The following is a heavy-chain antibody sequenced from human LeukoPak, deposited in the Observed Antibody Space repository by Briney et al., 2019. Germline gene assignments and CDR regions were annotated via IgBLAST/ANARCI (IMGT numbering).Heavy chain of an antibody. D-gene: IGHD6-19*01. J-gene: IGHJ4*02. V-gene: IGHV3-21*01. Sequence: GGSLRLSCAASGFTFSSYTLNWVRQAPGKGLEWVSSISSSSSYIYYADSVKGRFTISRDNAKNSLFLQMNSLRAEDTAVYYCARVSSYSSGWYPPNFDYWGQGTLVTVSS. CDR3: ARVSSYSSGWYPPNFDY. CDR2: ISSSSSYI. CDR1: GFTFSSYT.